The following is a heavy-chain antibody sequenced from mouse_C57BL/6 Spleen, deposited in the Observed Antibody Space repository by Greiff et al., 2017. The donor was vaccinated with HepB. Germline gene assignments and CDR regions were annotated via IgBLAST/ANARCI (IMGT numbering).Heavy chain of an antibody. CDR1: GYTFTDYN. D-gene: IGHD3-2*02. Sequence: VQLQQSGPELVKPGASVKIPCKASGYTFTDYNMDWVKQSHGKSLEWIGDINPNNGGTIYTQKFKGKATLTVDKSSSTAYMELRSLTSEDTAVYYCARPDSSGKDYFDYWGQGTTLTISS. CDR2: INPNNGGT. J-gene: IGHJ2*01. V-gene: IGHV1-18*01. CDR3: ARPDSSGKDYFDY.